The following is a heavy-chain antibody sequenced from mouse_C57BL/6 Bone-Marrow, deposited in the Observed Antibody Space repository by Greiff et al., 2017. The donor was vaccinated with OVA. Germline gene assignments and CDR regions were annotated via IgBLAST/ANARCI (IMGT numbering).Heavy chain of an antibody. CDR3: ARRDYYGSSWYFDV. D-gene: IGHD1-1*01. V-gene: IGHV1-55*01. CDR1: GYTFTSYW. J-gene: IGHJ1*03. CDR2: IYPGSGST. Sequence: VQLKQSGAELVKPGASVKMSCKASGYTFTSYWITWVKQRPGQGLEWIGDIYPGSGSTNYNEKFKSKATLTVDTSSSTAYMQLSSLTSEDSAVYYCARRDYYGSSWYFDVWGTGTTVTVSS.